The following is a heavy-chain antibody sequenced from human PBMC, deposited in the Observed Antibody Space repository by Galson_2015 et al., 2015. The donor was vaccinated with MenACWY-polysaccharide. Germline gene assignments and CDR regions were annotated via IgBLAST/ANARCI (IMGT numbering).Heavy chain of an antibody. V-gene: IGHV5-51*03. J-gene: IGHJ4*02. D-gene: IGHD4-23*01. CDR3: ARLRGLGGQFYCDF. CDR1: GYIFNNYW. Sequence: QSGAAVTTPGESLLISCKASGYIFNNYWIGWVRQMPDKGLVWMGRIFPDNSDPRYSPSFQGQVTVSVDKSTRTAYLHLSGLKASDTGMYYCARLRGLGGQFYCDFWGQGSLVTVSS. CDR2: IFPDNSDP.